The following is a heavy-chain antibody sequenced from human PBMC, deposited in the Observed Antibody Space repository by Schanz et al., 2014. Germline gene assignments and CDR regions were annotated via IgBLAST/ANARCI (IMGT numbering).Heavy chain of an antibody. D-gene: IGHD5-12*01. Sequence: QLQLVQSGAEVKKPGSSVKVSCKASRSTFSSYTINWVRQAPGQGLEWMGRIIPILGIANYAQNFQGRVTITADKSTSTAYMELTSLRSEDTAVYYCARDFSGYVGNYFDYWGQGTLVTVSS. CDR2: IIPILGIA. CDR3: ARDFSGYVGNYFDY. V-gene: IGHV1-69*04. J-gene: IGHJ4*02. CDR1: RSTFSSYT.